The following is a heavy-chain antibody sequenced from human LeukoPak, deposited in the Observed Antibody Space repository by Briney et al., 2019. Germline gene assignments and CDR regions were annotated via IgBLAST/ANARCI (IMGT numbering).Heavy chain of an antibody. J-gene: IGHJ4*02. CDR2: ISYDGSNK. V-gene: IGHV3-30*04. D-gene: IGHD1-14*01. Sequence: GGSLRLSCAASGFTFSSYAMHWVRQAPGKGLEWVAVISYDGSNKYYADSVKGRFTISRDNSKNTLYLQMNSLRAGDTAVYYCARDLTGPDRDYWGQGTLVTVSS. CDR3: ARDLTGPDRDY. CDR1: GFTFSSYA.